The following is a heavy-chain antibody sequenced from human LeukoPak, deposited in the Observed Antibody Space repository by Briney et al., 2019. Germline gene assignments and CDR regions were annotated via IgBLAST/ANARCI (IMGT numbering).Heavy chain of an antibody. J-gene: IGHJ4*02. CDR1: GGSFSGYY. Sequence: SETLSLTCAVYGGSFSGYYWRWVRQPPGKGLEWIGEINHSGSTNYNPALKSRVTISVDKSKNQFSLRLSSVTAADTAVYYCASNWSDFDYWGQGILVTVSS. CDR2: INHSGST. CDR3: ASNWSDFDY. V-gene: IGHV4-34*01. D-gene: IGHD1-1*01.